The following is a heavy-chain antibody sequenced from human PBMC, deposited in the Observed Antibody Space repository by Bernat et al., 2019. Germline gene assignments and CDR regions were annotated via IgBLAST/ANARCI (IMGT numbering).Heavy chain of an antibody. CDR2: IWYDATNK. CDR1: GFTFSSYG. CDR3: ARDKGYCSGVGCYSFGALDI. J-gene: IGHJ3*02. D-gene: IGHD2-15*01. V-gene: IGHV3-33*01. Sequence: QVQLVESGGGVVQPGRSLRLSCAASGFTFSSYGMHWVRQAPGEGLEWVAVIWYDATNKYYAESGKGRFTISRDNSKSTLYLQVNSLRAEDTAVYYCARDKGYCSGVGCYSFGALDIWGQGTMVTVSS.